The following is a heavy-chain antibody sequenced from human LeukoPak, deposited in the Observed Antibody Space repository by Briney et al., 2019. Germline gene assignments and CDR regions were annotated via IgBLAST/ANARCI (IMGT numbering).Heavy chain of an antibody. D-gene: IGHD3-22*01. CDR1: GGSISSYY. CDR3: ARAYYYDSSGYYPYLDY. V-gene: IGHV4-4*07. CDR2: IYTSGST. Sequence: SETLSLTCTVSGGSISSYYRSWIRQPAGKGLEWIGRIYTSGSTNYNPSLKSRVTMSVDTSKNQFSLKLSSVTAADTAVYYCARAYYYDSSGYYPYLDYWGQGTLVTVSS. J-gene: IGHJ4*02.